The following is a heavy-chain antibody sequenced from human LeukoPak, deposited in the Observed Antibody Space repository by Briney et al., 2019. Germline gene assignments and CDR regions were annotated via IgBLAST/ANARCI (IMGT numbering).Heavy chain of an antibody. V-gene: IGHV1-2*02. CDR1: GYTFTDYY. CDR3: ARERNYGDYGNAFDV. CDR2: INPKRGVT. Sequence: ASVKVSCKASGYTFTDYYIHWMRQAPGQGLEWMGWINPKRGVTTYAQKFQGRVTMTRDTSITAAYMEQTRLRSDDTTIYYCARERNYGDYGNAFDVWGQGTKVTVSS. J-gene: IGHJ3*01. D-gene: IGHD4-17*01.